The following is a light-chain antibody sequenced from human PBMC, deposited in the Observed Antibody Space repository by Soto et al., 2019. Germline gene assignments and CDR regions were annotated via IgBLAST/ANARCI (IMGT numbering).Light chain of an antibody. Sequence: EIVMTQSPATLSVSPGERATLSCRASQSVSSNLAWYQQKPGQAPRLLIYGASTRATGIPARFSGSGSGTLFTLTSSSRQSEDFVVYYGQQYNNLLPWTFVQGTKVEIK. CDR3: QQYNNLLPWT. V-gene: IGKV3-15*01. CDR2: GAS. CDR1: QSVSSN. J-gene: IGKJ1*01.